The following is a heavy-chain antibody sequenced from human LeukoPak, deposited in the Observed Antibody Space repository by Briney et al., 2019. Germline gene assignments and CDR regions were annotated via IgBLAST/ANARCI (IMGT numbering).Heavy chain of an antibody. D-gene: IGHD3-10*01. Sequence: ASVKVSCKASGGTFSSYAISWVRQAPGQGLEWMGGIIPIFGTANYAQKFQGRVTITADESTSTAYMELSSLRSEDTAVYYCAKVMERTMVYFDYWGQGTLVTVSS. J-gene: IGHJ4*02. CDR1: GGTFSSYA. CDR3: AKVMERTMVYFDY. CDR2: IIPIFGTA. V-gene: IGHV1-69*13.